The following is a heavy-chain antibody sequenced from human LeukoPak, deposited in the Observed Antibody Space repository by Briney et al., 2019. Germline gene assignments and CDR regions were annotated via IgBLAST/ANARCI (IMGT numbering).Heavy chain of an antibody. CDR3: ARVFPFYGSGSYYYDY. V-gene: IGHV4-34*01. Sequence: SETLSLTCAVYGGPFSGYYWSWIRQPPGKGLEWIGEINHSGSTNYSPSLKSRVTISVDKSKNQFSLKLSSVTAADTAVYYCARVFPFYGSGSYYYDYWGQGTLVTVSS. CDR1: GGPFSGYY. CDR2: INHSGST. D-gene: IGHD3-10*01. J-gene: IGHJ4*02.